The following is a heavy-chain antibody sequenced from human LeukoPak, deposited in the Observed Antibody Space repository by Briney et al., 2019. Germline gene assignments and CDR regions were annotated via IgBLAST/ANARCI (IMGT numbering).Heavy chain of an antibody. CDR2: VHPGDSDT. J-gene: IGHJ4*02. CDR1: GYDFSNYW. CDR3: ARQRFAVTTREFDY. D-gene: IGHD4-17*01. V-gene: IGHV5-51*01. Sequence: GESLKISCKGSGYDFSNYWIGWVRQMPGKGLEWMGIVHPGDSDTRYSPSFQGQVTISADKSISTAYLQWSSLKASDTAMYYCARQRFAVTTREFDYWGQGTLVTVSS.